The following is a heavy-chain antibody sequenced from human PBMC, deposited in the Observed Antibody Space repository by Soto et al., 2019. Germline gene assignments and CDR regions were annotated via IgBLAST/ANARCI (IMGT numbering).Heavy chain of an antibody. CDR1: GFTFSSYS. D-gene: IGHD6-19*01. J-gene: IGHJ6*02. Sequence: VQLVESGGGVVQPGRSLRLSCAASGFTFSSYSMNWVRQAPGKGLEWVSYISSSSSTIYYADSVKGRFTISRDNAKNSLYLQMNSLRDEDTAVYYCARDHYSGWYNRGDYYYYGMDVWGQGTTVTVSS. V-gene: IGHV3-48*02. CDR2: ISSSSSTI. CDR3: ARDHYSGWYNRGDYYYYGMDV.